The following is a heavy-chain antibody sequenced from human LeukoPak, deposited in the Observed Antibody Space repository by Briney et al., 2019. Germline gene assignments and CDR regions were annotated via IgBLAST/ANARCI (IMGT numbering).Heavy chain of an antibody. CDR1: GVSISSGGYS. D-gene: IGHD2-15*01. J-gene: IGHJ5*02. Sequence: SETLSLTCAVSGVSISSGGYSWSWIRQPPGKGLEWIGYIYHSGSTYYNPALKSRATISVDRSKNQFPLKLSSVTAADTAVYYCGRGGGAYFSGGSCYWFEPWGQGPRVIVSS. CDR3: GRGGGAYFSGGSCYWFEP. V-gene: IGHV4-30-2*01. CDR2: IYHSGST.